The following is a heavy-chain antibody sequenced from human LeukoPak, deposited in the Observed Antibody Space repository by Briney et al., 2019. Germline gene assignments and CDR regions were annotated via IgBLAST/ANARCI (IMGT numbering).Heavy chain of an antibody. CDR3: ARGIWEFYYFDY. Sequence: ASVKVSCKASGYTFTSYYMHWVRQAPGQGLEWVGIVNPSGGSTSYAQKFQGRVTMTRDTSTSTVYMELSSLRSEDTAVYYCARGIWEFYYFDYWGQGTLVTVSS. J-gene: IGHJ4*02. D-gene: IGHD3-10*01. V-gene: IGHV1-46*01. CDR1: GYTFTSYY. CDR2: VNPSGGST.